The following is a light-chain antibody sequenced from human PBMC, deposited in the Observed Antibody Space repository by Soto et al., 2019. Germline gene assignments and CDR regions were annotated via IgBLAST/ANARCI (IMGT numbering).Light chain of an antibody. V-gene: IGLV2-14*01. Sequence: QSVLTQPATVSGSPGQPITISCTGTSSDVGGYDYVSWYQQHPGKVPKLIIYEVSIRASGVSNRFSASKSANTASLTISGLQPEDEADYYCSSFTSSGPLFGGGTKLTVL. J-gene: IGLJ3*02. CDR1: SSDVGGYDY. CDR3: SSFTSSGPL. CDR2: EVS.